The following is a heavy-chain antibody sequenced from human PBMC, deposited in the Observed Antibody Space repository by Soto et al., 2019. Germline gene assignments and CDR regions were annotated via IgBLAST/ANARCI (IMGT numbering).Heavy chain of an antibody. D-gene: IGHD2-2*01. V-gene: IGHV5-51*01. CDR2: IYPGDSDT. J-gene: IGHJ5*02. CDR1: GYSSTSYW. CDR3: AKRGKESTRSFWFDP. Sequence: GESLKISCKRSGYSSTSYWIAWVRQMPGKGLEWMGIIYPGDSDTRYSPSFQGQVTISVDKSISTAYLQWSSLKASDTAIYYCAKRGKESTRSFWFDPWGQGTLVTVSS.